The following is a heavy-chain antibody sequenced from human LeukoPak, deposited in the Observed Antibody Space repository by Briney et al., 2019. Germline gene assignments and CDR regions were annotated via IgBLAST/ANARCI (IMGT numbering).Heavy chain of an antibody. CDR2: INPNSGGT. V-gene: IGHV1-2*02. J-gene: IGHJ6*02. CDR3: AKEIAAAGLTLSHYYYGMDV. CDR1: GYTFTGYY. Sequence: ASVKVSCKASGYTFTGYYMHWVRQAPGQGLEWMGWINPNSGGTNYAQKFQGRVTMTRDTSISTAYMELSRLRSDDTAVYYCAKEIAAAGLTLSHYYYGMDVWGQGTTVTVSS. D-gene: IGHD6-13*01.